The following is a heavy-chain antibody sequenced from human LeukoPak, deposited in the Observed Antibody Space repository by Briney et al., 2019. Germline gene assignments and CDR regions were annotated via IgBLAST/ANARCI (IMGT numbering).Heavy chain of an antibody. CDR2: IYYSGST. J-gene: IGHJ5*02. Sequence: PSETLSLTCTVSGGSISSSSYYWGWIRQPPGKGLEWIGSIYYSGSTYYNPSLKSRVTISVDTSKNQFSLKLSPVTAADTAVYYCARHSHLRCSGGSCLLGNWFDPWGQGTLVTVSS. CDR3: ARHSHLRCSGGSCLLGNWFDP. CDR1: GGSISSSSYY. D-gene: IGHD2-15*01. V-gene: IGHV4-39*01.